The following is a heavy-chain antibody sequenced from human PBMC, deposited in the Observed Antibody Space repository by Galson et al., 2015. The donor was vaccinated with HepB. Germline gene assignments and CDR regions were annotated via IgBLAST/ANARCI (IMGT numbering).Heavy chain of an antibody. J-gene: IGHJ3*01. V-gene: IGHV6-1*01. CDR2: TYYRCRRFS. CDR3: ARDPLGREDAFDV. D-gene: IGHD1-26*01. CDR1: GDSVSSRSAA. Sequence: CAISGDSVSSRSAAWRRLRQSPSRGLELLGRTYYRCRRFSDYPVSVKSRIIINPDTSKNQFSLQLNSVTPEDTAVYYCARDPLGREDAFDVWGQGTTVIVSS.